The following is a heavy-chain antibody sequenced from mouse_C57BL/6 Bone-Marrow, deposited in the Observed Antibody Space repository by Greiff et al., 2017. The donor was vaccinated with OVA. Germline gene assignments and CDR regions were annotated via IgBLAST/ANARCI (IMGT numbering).Heavy chain of an antibody. J-gene: IGHJ2*01. CDR3: ARFRALYYFDY. CDR1: GYTFTSYW. D-gene: IGHD3-3*01. Sequence: QVQLQQPGAELVMPGASVKLSCKASGYTFTSYWMHWVKQRPGHGLEWIGEIDPSDSYTNYNQKFKGKSTLTVDKSSSTAYMQLSSLTSEDSAVYYCARFRALYYFDYWGQGTTLTVSS. V-gene: IGHV1-69*01. CDR2: IDPSDSYT.